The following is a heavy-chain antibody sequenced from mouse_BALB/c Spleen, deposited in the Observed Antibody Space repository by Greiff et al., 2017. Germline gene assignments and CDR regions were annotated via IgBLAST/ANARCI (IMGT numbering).Heavy chain of an antibody. D-gene: IGHD2-3*01. CDR2: ISSGGSYT. J-gene: IGHJ2*01. CDR3: ARESDGYDY. V-gene: IGHV5-9-4*01. Sequence: EVQLQQSGGGLVKPGGSLKLSCAASGFTFSSYAMSWVRQSPEKRLEWVAEISSGGSYTYYPDTVTGRFTISRDNAKNTLYLEMSSLRSEDTAMYYCARESDGYDYWGQGTTLTVSS. CDR1: GFTFSSYA.